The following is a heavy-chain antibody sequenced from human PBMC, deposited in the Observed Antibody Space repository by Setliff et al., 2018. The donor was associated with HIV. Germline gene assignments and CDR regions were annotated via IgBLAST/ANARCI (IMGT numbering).Heavy chain of an antibody. CDR2: ISSSGRA. Sequence: SETLSLTCTVSGGSISSYYWSWIRQPPGKGLEWIGHISSSGRANYNPSLKSRVSISLDTSKNQFSPELSSVTAADTAVYYCARVYNFWSGFLDYWGQGTLVTVSS. CDR1: GGSISSYY. V-gene: IGHV4-4*09. J-gene: IGHJ4*02. CDR3: ARVYNFWSGFLDY. D-gene: IGHD3-3*01.